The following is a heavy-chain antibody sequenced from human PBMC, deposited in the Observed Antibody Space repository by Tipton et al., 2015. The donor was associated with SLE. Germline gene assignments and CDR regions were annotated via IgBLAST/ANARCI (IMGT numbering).Heavy chain of an antibody. V-gene: IGHV4-39*01. D-gene: IGHD1-20*01. J-gene: IGHJ3*02. CDR2: IYYSGST. CDR3: GSRDNWNPVDI. Sequence: TLSLTCTVSGGSISSSSYYWGWIRQPPGKGLEWIGSIYYSGSTYYNPSLKSRVTISVDTSKNQFSLKLSSVTAADTAVYYCGSRDNWNPVDIWGQGTMVTASS. CDR1: GGSISSSSYY.